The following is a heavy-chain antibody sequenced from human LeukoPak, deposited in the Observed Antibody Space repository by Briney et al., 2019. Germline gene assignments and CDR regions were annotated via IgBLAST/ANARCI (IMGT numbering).Heavy chain of an antibody. D-gene: IGHD6-19*01. CDR2: IYYSGST. CDR1: GGSISSYY. J-gene: IGHJ3*02. V-gene: IGHV4-59*12. Sequence: SETLSLTCTVSGGSISSYYWSWIRQPPGKGLEWIGYIYYSGSTNYNPSLKSRVTISVDTSKNQFSLKLSSVTAADTAVYYCARVGGGQWLVPGNDAFDIWGQGTMVTVSS. CDR3: ARVGGGQWLVPGNDAFDI.